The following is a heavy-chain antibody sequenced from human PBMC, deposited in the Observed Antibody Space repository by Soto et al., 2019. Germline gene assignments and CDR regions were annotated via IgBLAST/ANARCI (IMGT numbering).Heavy chain of an antibody. CDR1: GFTFSSYA. Sequence: GGSLRLSCAASGFTFSSYAMSWVRQAPGKGLEWVSAISGSGGSTYYADSVKGRFTISRDNSKNTLYLQMNSLRAEDTAVYYWGPGGLDPYYYYYMDVWGKGTTVTVSS. CDR2: ISGSGGST. D-gene: IGHD1-1*01. J-gene: IGHJ6*03. V-gene: IGHV3-23*01. CDR3: GPGGLDPYYYYYMDV.